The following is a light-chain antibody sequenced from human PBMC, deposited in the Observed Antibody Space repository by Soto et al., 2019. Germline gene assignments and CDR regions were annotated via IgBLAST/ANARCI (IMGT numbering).Light chain of an antibody. CDR2: AAS. J-gene: IGKJ3*01. CDR3: QQSSSTPPFT. V-gene: IGKV1-39*01. Sequence: DIQMTQSPSSLSASVGDRVTITCRASQSISIYLNWYQQKPGKAPKLLIYAASSLQSGVPSRFSADGSGTDFTLTISSLQPEDFATYYGQQSSSTPPFTFGPGTKVDIK. CDR1: QSISIY.